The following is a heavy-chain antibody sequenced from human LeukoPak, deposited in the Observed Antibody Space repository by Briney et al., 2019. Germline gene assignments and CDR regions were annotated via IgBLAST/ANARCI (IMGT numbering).Heavy chain of an antibody. V-gene: IGHV4-34*01. CDR3: ARRSGTYHAFDI. D-gene: IGHD1-26*01. CDR1: GGSLSGYY. J-gene: IGHJ3*02. Sequence: SETLSLTCAVYGGSLSGYYWSWIRQSPGKGLEWIGEINHFGSTTYNPSLKSRVTISVDTSKNQFSLKLSSVTAADTAVYYCARRSGTYHAFDIWGQGTMVTVSS. CDR2: INHFGST.